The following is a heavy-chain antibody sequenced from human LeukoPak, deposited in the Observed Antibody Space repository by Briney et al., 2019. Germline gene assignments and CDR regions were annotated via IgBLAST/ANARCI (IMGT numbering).Heavy chain of an antibody. CDR3: TKWSGYGDS. CDR1: GFTFSTYG. CDR2: VTSGGTT. J-gene: IGHJ4*02. Sequence: QPGGSLRLSCAASGFTFSTYGMTWVRQAPGKGLEWVSSVTSGGTTYYAGSVKGRFTISRDNSKNTVDLQMNSLRAEDTAVYYCTKWSGYGDSWGQGTLVTVSS. D-gene: IGHD5-12*01. V-gene: IGHV3-23*01.